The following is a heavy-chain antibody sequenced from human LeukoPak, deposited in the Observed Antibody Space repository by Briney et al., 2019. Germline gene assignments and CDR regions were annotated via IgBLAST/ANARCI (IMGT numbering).Heavy chain of an antibody. J-gene: IGHJ4*02. V-gene: IGHV1-8*01. CDR1: GYTFTSYD. CDR3: ARGRFFVAAAGELDY. CDR2: MNPNSGNT. D-gene: IGHD6-13*01. Sequence: ASVKVSCRASGYTFTSYDIHWVRQATGQGLEWMGWMNPNSGNTGYAQKFQGRVTMTRNTSISTAYMELSSLRSEDTAVYYCARGRFFVAAAGELDYWGQGTLVTVSS.